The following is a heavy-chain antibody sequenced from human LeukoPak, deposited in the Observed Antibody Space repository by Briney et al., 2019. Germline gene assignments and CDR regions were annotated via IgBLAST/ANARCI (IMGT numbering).Heavy chain of an antibody. V-gene: IGHV4-31*03. J-gene: IGHJ4*02. CDR3: ARGSGAPTPFPLDY. CDR2: IYYSGST. Sequence: SETLSLTCTVSGGSISSGGYYWSWIRQHPGKGLEWIGYIYYSGSTYYNPSLKSRVTISVDTSKNQFSLSLRSMTAADTAVYYCARGSGAPTPFPLDYWGQGILVTVSS. CDR1: GGSISSGGYY. D-gene: IGHD3-10*01.